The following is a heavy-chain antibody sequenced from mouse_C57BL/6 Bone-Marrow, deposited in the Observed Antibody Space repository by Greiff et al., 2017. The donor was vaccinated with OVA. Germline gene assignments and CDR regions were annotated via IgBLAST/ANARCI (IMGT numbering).Heavy chain of an antibody. Sequence: EVQLVESGGGLVQPKGSLKLSCAASGFSFNTYAMNWFRQAPGKGLEWVARIRSKSNNYATYYADSVKDRFTISRDDSESMLYLQMNNLKTEDTAMYYCVRESFYYGSSYEYYFDYWGQGTTLTVSS. CDR1: GFSFNTYA. D-gene: IGHD1-1*01. V-gene: IGHV10-1*01. J-gene: IGHJ2*01. CDR3: VRESFYYGSSYEYYFDY. CDR2: IRSKSNNYAT.